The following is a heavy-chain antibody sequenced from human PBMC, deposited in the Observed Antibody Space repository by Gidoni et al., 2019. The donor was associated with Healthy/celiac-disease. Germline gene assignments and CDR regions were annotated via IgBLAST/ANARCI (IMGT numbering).Heavy chain of an antibody. Sequence: QVQLVESGGGVVQPGRSLRLPCAASGFTFSSYGLHRVRQAPGKGLEWVAVIWYDGINKYYADSVKGRFTISRDNSKNTLYLQMNSLRAEDTAVYYCAREESICSSTSCYDGGWFDPWGQGTLVTVSS. V-gene: IGHV3-33*01. D-gene: IGHD2-2*01. J-gene: IGHJ5*02. CDR3: AREESICSSTSCYDGGWFDP. CDR1: GFTFSSYG. CDR2: IWYDGINK.